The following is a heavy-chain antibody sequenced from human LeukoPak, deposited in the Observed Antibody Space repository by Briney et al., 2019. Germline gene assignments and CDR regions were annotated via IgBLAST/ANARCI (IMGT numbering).Heavy chain of an antibody. D-gene: IGHD6-19*01. Sequence: GGSLRLSCAASGFTFSSYAMSWVRQAPGKGLEWVSYISSSSSYIYYADSVKGRFTISRDNAKNSLYLQMNSLRAEDTAVYYCARDSSGWYGWFDPWGQGTLVTVSS. CDR2: ISSSSSYI. V-gene: IGHV3-21*05. J-gene: IGHJ5*02. CDR3: ARDSSGWYGWFDP. CDR1: GFTFSSYA.